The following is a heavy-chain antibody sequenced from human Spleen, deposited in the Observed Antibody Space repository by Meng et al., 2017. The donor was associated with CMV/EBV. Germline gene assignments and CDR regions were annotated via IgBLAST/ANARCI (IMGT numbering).Heavy chain of an antibody. CDR3: ARDRQCSATSCDPFDLYYYYGMDV. CDR2: ISSSGGYI. CDR1: GFTVSSNY. D-gene: IGHD2-2*01. Sequence: GESLKISCAASGFTVSSNYMSWVRQAPGKGLEWVSSISSSGGYIFYADSLKGRFTISRDNAKNSLYLQMNTLRAEDTAVYYCARDRQCSATSCDPFDLYYYYGMDVWGQGTTVTVSS. J-gene: IGHJ6*02. V-gene: IGHV3-21*01.